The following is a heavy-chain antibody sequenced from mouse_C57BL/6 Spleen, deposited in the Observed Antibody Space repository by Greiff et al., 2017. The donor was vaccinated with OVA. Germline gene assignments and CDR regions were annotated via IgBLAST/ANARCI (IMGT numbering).Heavy chain of an antibody. D-gene: IGHD1-1*01. CDR2: ISSGGSYP. J-gene: IGHJ4*01. V-gene: IGHV5-6*02. CDR1: GFTFSSYG. CDR3: ARHFATVVATYYYAMDY. Sequence: DVKLVESGGDLVKPGGSLKLSCAASGFTFSSYGMSWVRQTPDKRLEWVATISSGGSYPYYPDSVKGRFTISRDNAKNTLYLQMSSLKSEDTAMYYCARHFATVVATYYYAMDYWGQGTSVTVSS.